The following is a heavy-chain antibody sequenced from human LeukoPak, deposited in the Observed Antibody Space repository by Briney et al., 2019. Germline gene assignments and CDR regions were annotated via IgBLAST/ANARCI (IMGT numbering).Heavy chain of an antibody. Sequence: EGSLRLSCAASGFTFSDYYMSWIRQAPGKGLEWVSYISSSGSTIYYADSVKGRFTISRDNAKNSLYLQMNSLRAEDTAVYYCARGRYCSSTCCYAGYFQHWGQGTLVTVSS. CDR3: ARGRYCSSTCCYAGYFQH. V-gene: IGHV3-11*01. D-gene: IGHD2-2*01. J-gene: IGHJ1*01. CDR1: GFTFSDYY. CDR2: ISSSGSTI.